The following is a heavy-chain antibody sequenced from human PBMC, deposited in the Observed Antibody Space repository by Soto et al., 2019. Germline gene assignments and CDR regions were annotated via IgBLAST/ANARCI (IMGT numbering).Heavy chain of an antibody. Sequence: ASVKVSCKASGYTFTSYAMHWVRQAPGQRLEWMGWINAGNGNTKYSQKFQGRVTITRDTSASTAYMELSSLRSEDTAVYYCARVNRPGIAVAGYFDYWGQGTLVTSPQ. V-gene: IGHV1-3*01. D-gene: IGHD6-19*01. CDR1: GYTFTSYA. J-gene: IGHJ4*02. CDR2: INAGNGNT. CDR3: ARVNRPGIAVAGYFDY.